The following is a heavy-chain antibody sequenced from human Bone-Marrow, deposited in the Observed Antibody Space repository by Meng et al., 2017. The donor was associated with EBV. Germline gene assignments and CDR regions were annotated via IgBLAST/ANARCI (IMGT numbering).Heavy chain of an antibody. CDR3: ARGRGYSSPNFDY. D-gene: IGHD6-13*01. V-gene: IGHV4-34*01. Sequence: QVPLQQWGAGLFKPSETLSLTCACFGGSFSGYYWSWTRQPPGKGLEWIGEINHSGSTNYNPSLKSRVTISVDTSKNQFSLKLSSVTAADTAVYYCARGRGYSSPNFDYWGQGTLVTVSS. J-gene: IGHJ4*02. CDR2: INHSGST. CDR1: GGSFSGYY.